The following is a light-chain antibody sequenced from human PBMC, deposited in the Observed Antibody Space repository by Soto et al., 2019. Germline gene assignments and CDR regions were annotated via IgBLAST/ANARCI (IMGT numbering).Light chain of an antibody. CDR3: QQYDSPPPT. J-gene: IGKJ4*01. CDR1: QGVGKF. V-gene: IGKV1-33*01. CDR2: DAS. Sequence: DIQLTQSPLSLSASVGDRVTITCQASQGVGKFLNWFQQKSGEAPKLLIYDASHFESGVPVRFSGSGSGADFTLTISSLQPEDFATYYCQQYDSPPPTFGGGTKVDMK.